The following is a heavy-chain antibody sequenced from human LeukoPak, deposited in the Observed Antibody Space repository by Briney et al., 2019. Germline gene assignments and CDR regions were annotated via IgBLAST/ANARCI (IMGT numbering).Heavy chain of an antibody. CDR3: ARGYYHDSK. V-gene: IGHV4-4*02. Sequence: SETLSLTYTVSGGSLTTDNWWTWVRQPPGKGLEWIGEIHHSGSTNYNPSLKSRVTISIDKSKNQFSLKVTSVTAADTAVYYCARGYYHDSKWGQGILVTVSS. D-gene: IGHD3-22*01. CDR2: IHHSGST. J-gene: IGHJ4*02. CDR1: GGSLTTDNW.